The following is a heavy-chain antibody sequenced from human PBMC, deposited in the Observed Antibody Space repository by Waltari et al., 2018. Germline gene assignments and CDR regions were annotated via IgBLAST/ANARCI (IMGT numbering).Heavy chain of an antibody. CDR2: IMRMFGTA. D-gene: IGHD6-19*01. V-gene: IGHV1-69*14. CDR3: AREQAVALNYYYYMDV. CDR1: GGTFSSYA. J-gene: IGHJ6*03. Sequence: QVQLVQSGAEVKKPGSSVKVSCKASGGTFSSYAISWVRQAPGQGLEWMGGIMRMFGTANYAQKYQGRVTITADKYTSTAYMELSSLRSEDTAVYYCAREQAVALNYYYYMDVWGKGTTVTVSS.